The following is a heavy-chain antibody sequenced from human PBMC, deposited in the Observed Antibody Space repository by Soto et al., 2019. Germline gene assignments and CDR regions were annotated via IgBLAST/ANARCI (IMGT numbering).Heavy chain of an antibody. Sequence: PGGPLRLSCAASGFLFDDYAMHWVRQAPGKGLEWVSGISWSGARIDYADSVKGRFTISRDNAKNSLYLQMNSLRAEDTALYYCARDIGSAAVAGYYYGMDLWGQGPRVTVS. CDR2: ISWSGARI. CDR3: ARDIGSAAVAGYYYGMDL. J-gene: IGHJ6*02. V-gene: IGHV3-9*01. D-gene: IGHD6-19*01. CDR1: GFLFDDYA.